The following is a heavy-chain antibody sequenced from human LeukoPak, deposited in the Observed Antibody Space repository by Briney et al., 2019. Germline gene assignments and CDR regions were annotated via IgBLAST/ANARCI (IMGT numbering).Heavy chain of an antibody. CDR2: ISSTSSYI. V-gene: IGHV3-21*01. CDR1: GFNFKSYT. CDR3: ARDEEYYYDSSGYSDY. Sequence: GGSLRLSCAASGFNFKSYTMNWVRQPPGKGLEWVSFISSTSSYIYYADAVRGRFTISRDNANNSLYLQMNSLGAEDTAVYYCARDEEYYYDSSGYSDYWGQGTLVTVSS. J-gene: IGHJ4*02. D-gene: IGHD3-22*01.